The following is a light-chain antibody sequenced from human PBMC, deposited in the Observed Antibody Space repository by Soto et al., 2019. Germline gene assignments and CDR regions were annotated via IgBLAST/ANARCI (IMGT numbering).Light chain of an antibody. V-gene: IGKV1-27*01. CDR2: DAS. J-gene: IGKJ4*01. CDR3: LTYNSAPLT. CDR1: QGISSS. Sequence: DIQMTQSPSSLSASVGDRVTITCRASQGISSSLAWCQQKPGKVPKLLINDASTLQSGVPSRFSGSGSGTEFTLTISSLQPEDVATYYCLTYNSAPLTFGGGTKVEI.